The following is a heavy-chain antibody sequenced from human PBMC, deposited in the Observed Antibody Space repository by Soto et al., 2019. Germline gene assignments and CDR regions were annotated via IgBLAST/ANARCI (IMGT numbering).Heavy chain of an antibody. CDR3: AGEFYDTTGFIDS. D-gene: IGHD3-22*01. V-gene: IGHV1-69*08. CDR1: GGTFTSYT. CDR2: IIPTIDSV. J-gene: IGHJ4*02. Sequence: QVQVVQSGAEVKKPGSSVKVSCQASGGTFTSYTINWVRQAPGQGLEWMGKIIPTIDSVNYAQKVQGRVTITADKTTRTFFMELSRLRSEDTAVYYCAGEFYDTTGFIDSWGQGTLVTVSS.